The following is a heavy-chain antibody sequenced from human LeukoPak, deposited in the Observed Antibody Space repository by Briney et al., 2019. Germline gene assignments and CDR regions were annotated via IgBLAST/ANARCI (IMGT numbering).Heavy chain of an antibody. D-gene: IGHD6-19*01. CDR3: ARQVGGYQADY. V-gene: IGHV4-39*01. CDR1: GGSISSYY. J-gene: IGHJ4*02. CDR2: IYYSGST. Sequence: SETLSLTCTVSGGSISSYYWSWIRQPPGKGLEWIGSIYYSGSTYYNPSLKSRVTISVDTSKNQFSLKLSSVTAADTAVYYCARQVGGYQADYWGQGTLVTVSS.